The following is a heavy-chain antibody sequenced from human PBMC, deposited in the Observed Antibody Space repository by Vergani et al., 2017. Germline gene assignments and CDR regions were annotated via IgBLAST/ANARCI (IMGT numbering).Heavy chain of an antibody. CDR1: GYSFTNYW. J-gene: IGHJ4*02. CDR3: ARLDGRDSSGSKYFDY. CDR2: IHPADSDT. Sequence: EVQLVQSGAEVKKPGESLKISCQISGYSFTNYWIGWVRQMPGKGLEWMGIIHPADSDTRYSPSFQGQVTISVGKSISTAYLQRSSLRASDSAMYYCARLDGRDSSGSKYFDYWGQGTLVTVSS. V-gene: IGHV5-51*01. D-gene: IGHD3-22*01.